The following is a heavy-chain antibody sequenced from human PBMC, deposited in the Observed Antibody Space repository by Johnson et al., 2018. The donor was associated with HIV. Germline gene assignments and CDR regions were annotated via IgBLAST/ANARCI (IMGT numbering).Heavy chain of an antibody. Sequence: VQLVESGGGLVKPGGSLRLSCAASGFSFDDYGMTWVRQAPGKGLEWVSGINWNGNTRDYVDSVKGRFTISRDNFKNTLYLEMNSLRAEDTAVYYCAKALWLAEKFDAFDIWGQGTMVSVSS. CDR2: INWNGNTR. J-gene: IGHJ3*02. D-gene: IGHD6-19*01. CDR1: GFSFDDYG. CDR3: AKALWLAEKFDAFDI. V-gene: IGHV3-20*04.